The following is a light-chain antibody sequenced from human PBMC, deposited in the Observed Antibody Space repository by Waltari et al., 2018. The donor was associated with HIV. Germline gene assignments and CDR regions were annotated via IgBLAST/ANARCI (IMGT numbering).Light chain of an antibody. CDR1: ALPKQY. Sequence: SYELTQPPSVSVSPGQTARITCSGDALPKQYAYWYQQQPGQAPVLVIYKDSERPSVIPERFTGSSSGTTVTLTSSGVQAEDEADYYCQSADSSGTVVFGGGTKLTVL. J-gene: IGLJ2*01. CDR2: KDS. V-gene: IGLV3-25*03. CDR3: QSADSSGTVV.